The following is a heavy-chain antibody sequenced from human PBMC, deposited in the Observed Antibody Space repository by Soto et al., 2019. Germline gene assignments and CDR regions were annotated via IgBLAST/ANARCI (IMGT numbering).Heavy chain of an antibody. V-gene: IGHV4-34*01. CDR2: INHSGST. D-gene: IGHD3-22*01. CDR1: GGSFSGYY. Sequence: SETLSLTCAVYGGSFSGYYWSWIRQPPGKGLEWVGEINHSGSTNYNPSLKSRVTISVDTSKNQFSLKLSSVTAADTAVYYCARGLGITMIVVADDAFDIWGQGTMVTVSS. J-gene: IGHJ3*02. CDR3: ARGLGITMIVVADDAFDI.